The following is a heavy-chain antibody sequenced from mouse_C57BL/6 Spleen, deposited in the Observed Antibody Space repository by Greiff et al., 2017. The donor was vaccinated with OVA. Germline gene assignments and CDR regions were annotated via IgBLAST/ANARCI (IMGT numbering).Heavy chain of an antibody. CDR2: FYPGSGSI. J-gene: IGHJ3*01. Sequence: QVQLKESGAELVKPGASVKLSCKASGYTFTEYTIHWVKQRSGQGLEWIGWFYPGSGSIKYNEKFKDKATLTADKSSSTVYMELSRLTSEDSAVYFCARNENGDVGFAYWGQGTLVTVSA. V-gene: IGHV1-62-2*01. D-gene: IGHD4-1*01. CDR1: GYTFTEYT. CDR3: ARNENGDVGFAY.